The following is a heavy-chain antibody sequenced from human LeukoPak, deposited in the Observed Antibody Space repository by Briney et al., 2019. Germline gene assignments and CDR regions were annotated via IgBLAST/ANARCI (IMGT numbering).Heavy chain of an antibody. CDR1: GFTFSDYG. D-gene: IGHD6-19*01. Sequence: PGTSLRLPCAASGFTFSDYGMHWVRQAPGKGLEWLAVISYDEANTYYADSVKGRFTISRDNSKNTLYLQMNSLRAEDTAVFYCAKEGWSAFDYWGQGTLVTVSS. V-gene: IGHV3-30*18. CDR2: ISYDEANT. J-gene: IGHJ4*02. CDR3: AKEGWSAFDY.